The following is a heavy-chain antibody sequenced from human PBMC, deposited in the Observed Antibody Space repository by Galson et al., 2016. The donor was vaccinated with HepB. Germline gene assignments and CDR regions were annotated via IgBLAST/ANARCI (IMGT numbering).Heavy chain of an antibody. CDR1: GFTFSLYG. Sequence: SLRLSCAASGFTFSLYGMHWVRQAPGKGLEWVAIIWYDGSKKYYGDSVKGRFTISRDNSKNTLHLQMNSLRAEDTAVYYCGRGAPRDYFDYWGQGTLVTVSS. J-gene: IGHJ4*02. CDR2: IWYDGSKK. CDR3: GRGAPRDYFDY. V-gene: IGHV3-33*01. D-gene: IGHD6-6*01.